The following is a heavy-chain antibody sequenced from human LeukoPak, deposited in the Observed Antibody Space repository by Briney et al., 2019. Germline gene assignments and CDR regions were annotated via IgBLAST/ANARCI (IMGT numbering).Heavy chain of an antibody. Sequence: ASVKVSCKASGYTFTSYGISWVRQAPGQGLEWMGGINPNSGGTNYAQKFQGRVTMTRDTSISTAYMELSRLRSDDTAVYYCARGLGVVDLDYWGQGTLVTVSS. CDR1: GYTFTSYG. J-gene: IGHJ4*02. CDR3: ARGLGVVDLDY. D-gene: IGHD2-15*01. CDR2: INPNSGGT. V-gene: IGHV1-2*02.